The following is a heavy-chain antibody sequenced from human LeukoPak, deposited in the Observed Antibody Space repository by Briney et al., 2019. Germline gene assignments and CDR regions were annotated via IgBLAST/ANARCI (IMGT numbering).Heavy chain of an antibody. CDR2: INPNSGGT. CDR3: ARGVNVLLWFGELYYFDY. J-gene: IGHJ4*02. Sequence: GASVKVSXKASGYTFTGYYMHWVRQAPGQGLEWMGRINPNSGGTNYAQKFQGRVTMTRDTSISTAYMELSRLRSDDTAVYYCARGVNVLLWFGELYYFDYWGQGTLVTVSS. V-gene: IGHV1-2*06. D-gene: IGHD3-10*01. CDR1: GYTFTGYY.